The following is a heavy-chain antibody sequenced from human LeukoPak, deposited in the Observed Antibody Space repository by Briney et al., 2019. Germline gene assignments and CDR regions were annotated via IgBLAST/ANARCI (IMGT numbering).Heavy chain of an antibody. V-gene: IGHV4-4*07. CDR3: ARHKRGARTYYYDSSGHEKAFDI. D-gene: IGHD3-22*01. J-gene: IGHJ3*02. Sequence: SETLSLTCTVSGGSISSYYWSWIRQPAGKGLEWIGRIYTSGSTNYNPSLKSRVTMSVDTSKNQFSLKLSSVTAADTAVYYCARHKRGARTYYYDSSGHEKAFDIWGQGTMVTVSS. CDR1: GGSISSYY. CDR2: IYTSGST.